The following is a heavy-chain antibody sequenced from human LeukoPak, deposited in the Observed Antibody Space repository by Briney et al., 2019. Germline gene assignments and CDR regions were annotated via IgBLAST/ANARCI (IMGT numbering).Heavy chain of an antibody. CDR3: ARGIAAAGLYSYYMDV. CDR2: INHSGST. Sequence: SETLSLTCAVYGGSFSGYYWSWIRQPPGKGLEWIGEINHSGSTNYNPSLKSRVTISVDTSKNQFSLKLNSVTAADTAVYYCARGIAAAGLYSYYMDVWGKGTTVTVPS. V-gene: IGHV4-34*01. D-gene: IGHD6-13*01. CDR1: GGSFSGYY. J-gene: IGHJ6*03.